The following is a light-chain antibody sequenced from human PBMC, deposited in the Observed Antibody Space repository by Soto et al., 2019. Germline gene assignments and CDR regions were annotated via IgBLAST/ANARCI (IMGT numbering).Light chain of an antibody. CDR2: GAS. J-gene: IGKJ1*01. CDR3: QQYNNWPPWT. CDR1: QSVSSN. V-gene: IGKV3-15*01. Sequence: TXXPXTLSXSPGERATLSCRASQSVSSNLAWYQQKPGQAPRLLIYGASTRATGIPARFSGSGSGTEFTLTISSLQSEDFAVYYCQQYNNWPPWTFGQGTKVDIK.